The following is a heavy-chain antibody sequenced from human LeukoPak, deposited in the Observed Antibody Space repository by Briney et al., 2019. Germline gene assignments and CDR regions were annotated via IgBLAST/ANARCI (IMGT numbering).Heavy chain of an antibody. CDR3: AKGGAISGWYWFDP. CDR2: ISSSSGYT. Sequence: GGSLRLSCAASGFTFNDYYMSWVRQAPGKGLEWVSYISSSSGYTKYADSVKGRFTISRDNSKNTLYLQMNSLRAEDTALYYCAKGGAISGWYWFDPWGQGTLVTVSS. V-gene: IGHV3-11*05. J-gene: IGHJ5*02. CDR1: GFTFNDYY. D-gene: IGHD6-19*01.